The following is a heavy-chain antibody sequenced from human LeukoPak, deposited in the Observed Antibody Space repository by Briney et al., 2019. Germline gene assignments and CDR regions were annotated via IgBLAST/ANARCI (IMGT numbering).Heavy chain of an antibody. CDR3: ARGTAHVDY. CDR2: IYHSGST. Sequence: SETLSLTCSVSTYSISSAYYWGWIRQPPGKGLQWIGSIYHSGSTSYNPSLKSRVTISVDKSKNQFSLKLSSVTAADTAVYYCARGTAHVDYWGQGTLVTVSS. CDR1: TYSISSAYY. V-gene: IGHV4-38-2*02. D-gene: IGHD5-18*01. J-gene: IGHJ4*02.